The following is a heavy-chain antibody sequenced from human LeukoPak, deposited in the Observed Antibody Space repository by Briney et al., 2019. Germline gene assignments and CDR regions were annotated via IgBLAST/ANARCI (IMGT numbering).Heavy chain of an antibody. D-gene: IGHD2-21*01. V-gene: IGHV1-69*13. CDR1: GGTFSSYA. CDR2: IIPIFGTA. CDR3: ARDRSLGGGED. J-gene: IGHJ4*02. Sequence: ASVKVSCKASGGTFSSYAISWVRQAPGQGLEWMGGIIPIFGTANHAQKFQGRVTITADESTSTAYMELSSLRSEDTAVYYCARDRSLGGGEDWGQGTLVTVSS.